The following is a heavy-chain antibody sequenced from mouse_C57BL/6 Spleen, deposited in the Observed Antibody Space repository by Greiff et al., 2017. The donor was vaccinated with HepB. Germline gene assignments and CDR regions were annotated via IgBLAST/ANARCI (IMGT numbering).Heavy chain of an antibody. CDR3: ARGGLLERGYYFDY. CDR1: GYSFTDYN. D-gene: IGHD2-3*01. Sequence: VQLQQSGPELVKPGASVKISCKASGYSFTDYNMNWVKQSNGKSLEWIGVFNPNYGTTSYNQKFKGKATLTVDQSSSTAYMQLNSLTSEDSAVYYGARGGLLERGYYFDYWGQGTTLTVSA. J-gene: IGHJ2*01. V-gene: IGHV1-39*01. CDR2: FNPNYGTT.